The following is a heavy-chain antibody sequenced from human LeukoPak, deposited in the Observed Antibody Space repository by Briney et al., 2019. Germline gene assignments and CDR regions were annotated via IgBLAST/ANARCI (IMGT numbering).Heavy chain of an antibody. D-gene: IGHD2-2*01. V-gene: IGHV4-31*03. CDR2: IYYSGST. J-gene: IGHJ2*01. CDR1: GGSISSGGGYY. CDR3: ARDLEYCSSSNCPRYWYFDL. Sequence: SQTLSLTCTVSGGSISSGGGYYWSWIRQHPGKGLEWIGFIYYSGSTYYNPSLKSRLTMSVDTSKNQFSLRLTSVTAAETAVYYCARDLEYCSSSNCPRYWYFDLWGRGTLVTVSS.